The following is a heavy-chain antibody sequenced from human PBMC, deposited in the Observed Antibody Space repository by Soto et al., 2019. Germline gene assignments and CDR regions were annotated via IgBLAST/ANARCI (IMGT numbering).Heavy chain of an antibody. Sequence: QVQLQESGPGLVKPSQTLSLTCTVSGGSISSGGYYWSWIRQHPGKGLEWIGYIYYSGSTYYNPSLKRRVTISVDTSKNLFSLKLSSVTAADTAVYYCARDMNGVLGMGHWGQGTLVTVSS. J-gene: IGHJ4*02. CDR1: GGSISSGGYY. V-gene: IGHV4-31*03. CDR3: ARDMNGVLGMGH. D-gene: IGHD2-8*01. CDR2: IYYSGST.